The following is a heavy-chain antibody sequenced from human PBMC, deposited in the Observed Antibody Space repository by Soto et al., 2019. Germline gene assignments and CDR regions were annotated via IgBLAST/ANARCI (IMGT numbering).Heavy chain of an antibody. CDR1: GFTVSSNY. V-gene: IGHV3-53*04. D-gene: IGHD5-12*01. CDR2: IYSGGST. Sequence: EVQLVESGGGLVQPGGSLRLSCAASGFTVSSNYMSWVRQAPGKGLEWVSVIYSGGSTYYADSVKGRFTISSHNSKNKLYLQMNSLRAEDTAVYYCARGGYDLDFDYCGQGTLVTVSS. J-gene: IGHJ4*02. CDR3: ARGGYDLDFDY.